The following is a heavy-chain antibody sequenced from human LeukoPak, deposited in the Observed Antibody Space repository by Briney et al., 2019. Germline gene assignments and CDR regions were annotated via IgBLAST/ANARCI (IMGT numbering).Heavy chain of an antibody. V-gene: IGHV3-23*01. D-gene: IGHD2-15*01. CDR3: AKGSSYCSGGSCSDYFDY. CDR2: ISGNGGRT. Sequence: PGGSLRLSCAASGFTFSSYGMSWVRQAPGKGLEWVSGISGNGGRTYYADSVKGRFTISRDNSKNTLFLQMNSLSAEDTAVYNCAKGSSYCSGGSCSDYFDYWGQGTLVTVSS. CDR1: GFTFSSYG. J-gene: IGHJ4*02.